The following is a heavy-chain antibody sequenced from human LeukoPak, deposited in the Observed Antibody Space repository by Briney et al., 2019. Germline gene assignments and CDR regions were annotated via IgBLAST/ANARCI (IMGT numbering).Heavy chain of an antibody. J-gene: IGHJ3*02. CDR3: ARSHSSGGDAFDI. CDR2: ISTYNGNT. CDR1: GYTFTSDG. Sequence: ASVKVSCKASGYTFTSDGISWVRQAPGQGLEWMGWISTYNGNTNYAQKFQGRVTMTRNTSISTAYMELSSLRSEDTAVYYCARSHSSGGDAFDIWGQGTMVTVSS. V-gene: IGHV1-18*01. D-gene: IGHD6-19*01.